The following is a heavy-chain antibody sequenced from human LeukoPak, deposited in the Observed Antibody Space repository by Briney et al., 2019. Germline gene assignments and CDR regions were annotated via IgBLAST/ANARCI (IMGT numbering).Heavy chain of an antibody. V-gene: IGHV3-23*01. CDR2: ISGSGGIT. CDR3: AKDASRGAVAGQFDY. J-gene: IGHJ4*01. CDR1: GFTFSSYA. D-gene: IGHD6-19*01. Sequence: GGSLSLFCAVSGFTFSSYAMSWVRQAPGKGLEWVSSISGSGGITYYAHSVKGRFTISRDNSENTLYLQMNSLRAEDTAVYYCAKDASRGAVAGQFDYWGQRWLATVSS.